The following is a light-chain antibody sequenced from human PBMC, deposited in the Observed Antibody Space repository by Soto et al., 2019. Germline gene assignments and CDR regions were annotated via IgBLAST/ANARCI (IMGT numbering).Light chain of an antibody. CDR2: DAS. Sequence: EIVMMQSPATLSVSPRERATLSCRASENISSNLTWYQQKPGQAPRLLIYDASTRATGIPARFSGSGSGTEFTLTISSLQSEDFAVYYCQQYNKWPPITFGPGTKVDIK. CDR3: QQYNKWPPIT. CDR1: ENISSN. J-gene: IGKJ3*01. V-gene: IGKV3-15*01.